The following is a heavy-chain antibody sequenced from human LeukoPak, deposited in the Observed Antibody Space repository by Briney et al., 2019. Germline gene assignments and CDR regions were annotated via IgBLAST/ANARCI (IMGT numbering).Heavy chain of an antibody. CDR1: GFTLSSYG. V-gene: IGHV3-30*03. CDR3: ARGVLPGAIEWSLDY. J-gene: IGHJ4*02. D-gene: IGHD2-2*02. Sequence: GGSLRLSCVASGFTLSSYGMHWVRQAPGKGLEWVALISYDGSQKYYADSVKGRFTVSRDNAKNSLYLQMNSLRAEDTAVYYCARGVLPGAIEWSLDYWGQGTLVTVSS. CDR2: ISYDGSQK.